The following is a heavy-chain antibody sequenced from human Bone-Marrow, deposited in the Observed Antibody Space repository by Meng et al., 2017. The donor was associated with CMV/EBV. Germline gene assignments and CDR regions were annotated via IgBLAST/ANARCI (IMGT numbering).Heavy chain of an antibody. CDR3: AKRYCSGGSCSPDY. CDR1: GFTFATYT. J-gene: IGHJ4*02. V-gene: IGHV3-21*04. CDR2: ISGSSSYI. D-gene: IGHD2-15*01. Sequence: GESLKISCAASGFTFATYTMNWVRQAPGKGLEWVSFISGSSSYIDYADSVKGRFTISRDNSKNTLYLQMSSLRAEDTAIYYCAKRYCSGGSCSPDYWGQGTLVTVSS.